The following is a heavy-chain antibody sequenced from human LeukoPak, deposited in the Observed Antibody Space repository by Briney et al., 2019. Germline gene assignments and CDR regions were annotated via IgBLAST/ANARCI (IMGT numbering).Heavy chain of an antibody. Sequence: ASVNVSFKASVYTFTSYGISWVRQAPGQGLEWMGWISAYNGNTNYAQKLQGRVTMTTDTSTSTAYMELRSLRSDDTAVYYCARVTMVRGVITPWHFDYWGQGTLVTVSS. V-gene: IGHV1-18*01. J-gene: IGHJ4*02. CDR1: VYTFTSYG. D-gene: IGHD3-10*01. CDR2: ISAYNGNT. CDR3: ARVTMVRGVITPWHFDY.